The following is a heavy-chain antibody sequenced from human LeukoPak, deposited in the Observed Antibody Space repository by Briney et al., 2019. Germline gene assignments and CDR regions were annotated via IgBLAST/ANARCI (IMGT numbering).Heavy chain of an antibody. CDR2: ISGSGGST. Sequence: GGSLRLSCAASGFTFSSYGMSWVRQAPGKGLEWVSAISGSGGSTYYADSVKGRFTISRDNSKNTLYLQMNSLRAEDTAVYYCAKAHYDYVWGSYRGGFDYWGQGTLVTVSS. CDR3: AKAHYDYVWGSYRGGFDY. J-gene: IGHJ4*02. V-gene: IGHV3-23*01. D-gene: IGHD3-16*02. CDR1: GFTFSSYG.